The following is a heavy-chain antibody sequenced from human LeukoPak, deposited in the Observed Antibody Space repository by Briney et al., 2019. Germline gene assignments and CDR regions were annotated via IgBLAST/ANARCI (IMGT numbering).Heavy chain of an antibody. CDR2: IIPIFGTA. D-gene: IGHD4-17*01. CDR3: ARARRAVTIPYYFDY. V-gene: IGHV1-69*13. J-gene: IGHJ4*02. Sequence: GASVKVSCKASGGTFSSYAISWVRQAPGQGLEWMGGIIPIFGTANYAQKFQGRVTITADESTSTAYMELSSLRSEDTAVYYCARARRAVTIPYYFDYWGQGTLVTVSS. CDR1: GGTFSSYA.